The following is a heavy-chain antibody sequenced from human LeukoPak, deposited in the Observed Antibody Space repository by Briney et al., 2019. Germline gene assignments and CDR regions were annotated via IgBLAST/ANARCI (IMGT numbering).Heavy chain of an antibody. CDR3: ARDRLHYDSLTGYPAD. CDR2: ISSSSSYT. J-gene: IGHJ4*02. CDR1: GFTFSDYY. D-gene: IGHD3-9*01. Sequence: GGSLRLSCAASGFTFSDYYMSWIRQAPGKGLEWVSYISSSSSYTHYADSVKGRFTISRDNSKNTLYLQMNSLRAEDTAVYYCARDRLHYDSLTGYPADWGQGTLVTVSS. V-gene: IGHV3-11*06.